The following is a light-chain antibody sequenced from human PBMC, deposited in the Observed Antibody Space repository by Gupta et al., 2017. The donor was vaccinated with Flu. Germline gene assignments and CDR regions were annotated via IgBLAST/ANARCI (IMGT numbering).Light chain of an antibody. CDR1: SPSNGNNP. CDR3: ASWDDTKNGLV. Sequence: QSVLTQPPSASATPGQRVTISCSGSSPSNGNNPVTWYQQFPGTAPKLLIYSDYKRPSGVPDRFSGSKSDTSASLTITGLQAEDEADFYCASWDDTKNGLVFGGGTKLTVL. J-gene: IGLJ2*01. V-gene: IGLV1-44*01. CDR2: SDY.